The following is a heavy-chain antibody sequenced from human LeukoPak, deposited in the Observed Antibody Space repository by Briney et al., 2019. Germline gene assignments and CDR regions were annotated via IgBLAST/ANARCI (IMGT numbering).Heavy chain of an antibody. CDR1: GFIFGEHY. CDR2: ISSSGFTI. J-gene: IGHJ5*02. Sequence: PGGSLRLSCAASGFIFGEHYMSWIRRAPGKGLECISYISSSGFTIYYADSVKGRFTISRDNAKDSLYLQMNSLRVEDTALYYCARNKERFDPWGQGTLVTVSS. V-gene: IGHV3-11*04. CDR3: ARNKERFDP.